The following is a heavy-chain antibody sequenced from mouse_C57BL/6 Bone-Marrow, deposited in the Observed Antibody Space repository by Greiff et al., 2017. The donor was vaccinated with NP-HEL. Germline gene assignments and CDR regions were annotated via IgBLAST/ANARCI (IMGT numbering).Heavy chain of an antibody. J-gene: IGHJ1*03. CDR3: ARESFYYGNSYFDV. V-gene: IGHV3-6*01. D-gene: IGHD2-1*01. CDR2: ISYDGSN. Sequence: EVKLEESGPGLVKPSQSLSLTCSVTGYSITSGYYWNWIRQFPGNKLEWMGYISYDGSNNYNPSLKNRISITRDTSKNQFFLKLNSVTTEDTATYYCARESFYYGNSYFDVWGTGTTVTVSS. CDR1: GYSITSGYY.